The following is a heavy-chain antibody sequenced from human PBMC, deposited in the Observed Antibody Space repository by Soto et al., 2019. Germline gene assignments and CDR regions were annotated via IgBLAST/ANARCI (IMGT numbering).Heavy chain of an antibody. Sequence: GESLKISCKGSGYSFSSYWIGWARQMPGKGLEWMGIIYPGDSDTRYSPSFQGQVTISADKSISTTYLQWSSLKASDTAMYYCARPYCSSTSCYSPPDYWGQGTQVTVSS. CDR3: ARPYCSSTSCYSPPDY. V-gene: IGHV5-51*01. CDR2: IYPGDSDT. CDR1: GYSFSSYW. J-gene: IGHJ4*02. D-gene: IGHD2-2*01.